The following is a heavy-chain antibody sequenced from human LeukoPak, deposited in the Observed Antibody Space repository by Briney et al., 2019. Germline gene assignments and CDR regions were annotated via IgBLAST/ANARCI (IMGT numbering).Heavy chain of an antibody. CDR2: INTNTGNP. Sequence: GASVTVSCKASGYTFTSYAMNWVRQAPGQGLEWMGWINTNTGNPTYAQGFTGRFVFSLDTSVSTAYLQISSLKAEDTAVYYCARDFEYSSSDYYYYYGMDVWGQGTTVTVSS. CDR3: ARDFEYSSSDYYYYYGMDV. J-gene: IGHJ6*02. D-gene: IGHD6-6*01. CDR1: GYTFTSYA. V-gene: IGHV7-4-1*02.